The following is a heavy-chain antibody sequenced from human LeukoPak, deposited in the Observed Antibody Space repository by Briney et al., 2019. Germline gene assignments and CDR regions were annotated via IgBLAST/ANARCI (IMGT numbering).Heavy chain of an antibody. CDR3: ARLDVAAGRYRQFFY. D-gene: IGHD3-16*02. V-gene: IGHV4-59*08. J-gene: IGHJ4*02. CDR1: GGSISNYY. CDR2: IHDSGST. Sequence: KTSETLSLTCTVSGGSISNYYWSWIGQSPEKGLEWIGYIHDSGSTNYNPSLKSRVTISVDTSKNQFSLKLSSVTAADTAVYYCARLDVAAGRYRQFFYWRQGNLVTVSS.